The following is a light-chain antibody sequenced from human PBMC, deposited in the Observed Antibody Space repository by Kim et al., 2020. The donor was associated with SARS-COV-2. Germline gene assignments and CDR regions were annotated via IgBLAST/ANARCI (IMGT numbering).Light chain of an antibody. Sequence: DIQMTQSPSALSVSVGDRVTITCRASQCIGNWSAWFQQKPGEAPRLLIYDASNLDSGVPSRFSGSGSGTEFTLTISSLQTDDIATYFCLQYNRSPGFTFGGGTKVDIK. CDR2: DAS. CDR1: QCIGNW. V-gene: IGKV1-5*03. J-gene: IGKJ4*01. CDR3: LQYNRSPGFT.